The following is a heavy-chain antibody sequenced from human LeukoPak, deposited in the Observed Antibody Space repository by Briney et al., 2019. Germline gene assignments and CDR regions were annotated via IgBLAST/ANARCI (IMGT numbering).Heavy chain of an antibody. J-gene: IGHJ4*02. D-gene: IGHD6-13*01. V-gene: IGHV1-8*01. CDR3: ARSRGRGYSSSWYVVDY. CDR2: MNPNSGNT. Sequence: ASVKVSCKASGYTFTSYDINWVRQATGQGLEWMGWMNPNSGNTGYAQKFQGRVTMTRNTSISTAYMELSSLRSEDTAVYYCARSRGRGYSSSWYVVDYWGQGTLVTVSS. CDR1: GYTFTSYD.